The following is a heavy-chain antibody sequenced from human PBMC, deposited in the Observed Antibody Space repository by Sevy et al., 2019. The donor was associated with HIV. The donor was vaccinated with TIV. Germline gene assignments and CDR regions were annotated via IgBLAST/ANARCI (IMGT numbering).Heavy chain of an antibody. CDR1: GFTFSRYS. J-gene: IGHJ1*01. Sequence: GGSLRLSCAASGFTFSRYSMHWVRQAPGKGLEWVATISFDASNKHYADSVKGRFTISRDNFQNSLFLQMNSLRPEDTAVYYCALERLSSDVAEYFQNWGQGTLVTVSP. CDR2: ISFDASNK. V-gene: IGHV3-30*04. CDR3: ALERLSSDVAEYFQN. D-gene: IGHD1-1*01.